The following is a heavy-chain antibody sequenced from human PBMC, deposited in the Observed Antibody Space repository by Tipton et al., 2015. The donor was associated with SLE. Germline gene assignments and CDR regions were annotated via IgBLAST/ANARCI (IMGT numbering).Heavy chain of an antibody. V-gene: IGHV5-51*01. CDR1: DYNFNTYW. J-gene: IGHJ3*02. D-gene: IGHD3-22*01. CDR2: INPGDSYT. Sequence: QLVQSGAEVKKPGESLKISCKGSDYNFNTYWIGWVRQMPGKGLEWMGIINPGDSYTTYNPSFQGQVTISADKSISTVYLQWSGLKASDPAIYFCARQCGYHILTAFDIWGQGTKVAVSS. CDR3: ARQCGYHILTAFDI.